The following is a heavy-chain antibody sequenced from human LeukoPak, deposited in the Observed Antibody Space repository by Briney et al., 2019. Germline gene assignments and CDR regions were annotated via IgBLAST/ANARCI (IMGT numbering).Heavy chain of an antibody. J-gene: IGHJ6*02. CDR2: IYSGGST. Sequence: GGSLRLSCAASGFTVSSNYMSWVRQAPGKGLEGVAFIYSGGSTYYADSVKGRFTISRDNSKNTLYLQMNSLRAEDTAVYYCARDPSSSGWEYGMDVWGQGTTVTVSS. D-gene: IGHD6-19*01. CDR1: GFTVSSNY. CDR3: ARDPSSSGWEYGMDV. V-gene: IGHV3-66*01.